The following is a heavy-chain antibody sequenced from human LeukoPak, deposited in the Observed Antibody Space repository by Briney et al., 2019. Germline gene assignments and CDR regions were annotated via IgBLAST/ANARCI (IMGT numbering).Heavy chain of an antibody. CDR2: INPNSGGT. D-gene: IGHD1-14*01. CDR1: GYSFTAYY. Sequence: ASVKVSCKASGYSFTAYYMHWIRQAPGQGLEWMGRINPNSGGTNYAQKFQGRVTMTRDTSISTAYMELSRLRSDDTAVYYCARHHLRAYYFDYWGQGTLVTVSS. V-gene: IGHV1-2*06. J-gene: IGHJ4*02. CDR3: ARHHLRAYYFDY.